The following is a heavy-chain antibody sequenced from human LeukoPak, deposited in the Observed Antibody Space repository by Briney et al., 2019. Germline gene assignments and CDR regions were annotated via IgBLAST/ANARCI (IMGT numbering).Heavy chain of an antibody. J-gene: IGHJ5*02. CDR3: ARDFKDVSP. Sequence: HPGGSLRLSCAASGFTFSSFWMHWVRHAPGQGPVWVSGIKTDGSYTRYADSVKGRFTISRDNAKSTLYLQMNSLRAEDTAMYYCARDFKDVSPWGPGTLVTVSS. V-gene: IGHV3-74*01. CDR1: GFTFSSFW. CDR2: IKTDGSYT.